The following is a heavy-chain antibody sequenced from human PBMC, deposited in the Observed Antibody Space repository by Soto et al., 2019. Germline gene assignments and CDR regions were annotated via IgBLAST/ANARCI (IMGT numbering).Heavy chain of an antibody. D-gene: IGHD6-13*01. J-gene: IGHJ4*02. CDR3: ARLIAAAGPLDY. V-gene: IGHV4-31*03. CDR2: IYYSGST. CDR1: GGSISSGGYY. Sequence: PSETLSLTCTVSGGSISSGGYYWSWIRQHPGKGLEWIGYIYYSGSTYYNPSLKSRVTISVDTSKNQFSLKLSSVTAADTAVYYCARLIAAAGPLDYWGQGTLVTVSS.